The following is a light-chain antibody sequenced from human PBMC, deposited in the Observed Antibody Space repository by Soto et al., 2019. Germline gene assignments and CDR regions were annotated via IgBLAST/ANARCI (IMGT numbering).Light chain of an antibody. V-gene: IGKV3-20*01. J-gene: IGKJ2*01. CDR2: GAS. CDR3: QQYGSSPLFT. Sequence: EIVLTQSPDTLSLSPGERATLSCRARQSVRSSYVAWYQQKPGQAPRLLVYGASTRATGIPDRFSATGSGTDFTLTISRLEPDDFAVYFCQQYGSSPLFTFGQGTKVDIK. CDR1: QSVRSSY.